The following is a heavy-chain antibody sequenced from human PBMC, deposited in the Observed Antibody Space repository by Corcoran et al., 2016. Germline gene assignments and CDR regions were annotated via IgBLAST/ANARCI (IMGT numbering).Heavy chain of an antibody. CDR3: LIAAAGYFDY. CDR1: GYTFTSYY. D-gene: IGHD6-13*01. Sequence: QVQLVQSGAEVKKPGASVKVSCKASGYTFTSYYMHWVRQAPGQGLEWMGIINPSGGSTSYAQKFQGRVTMTRDTSTSTVYMERSSLRSEDTAVYYGLIAAAGYFDYWGQGTLVTVSS. CDR2: INPSGGST. V-gene: IGHV1-46*01. J-gene: IGHJ4*02.